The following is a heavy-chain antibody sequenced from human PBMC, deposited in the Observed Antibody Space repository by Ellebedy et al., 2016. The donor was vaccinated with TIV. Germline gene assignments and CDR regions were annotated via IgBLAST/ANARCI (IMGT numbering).Heavy chain of an antibody. CDR1: GYSFTTYW. CDR2: IYPVDSDT. Sequence: KVSCKGSGYSFTTYWIGWVRQMSGKGLEWMGIIYPVDSDTRYSPSFQGQVTISADKSISTAYLQWSSLKASDTAMYYCARVGEVAATPCSYWGQGTLVTVSS. V-gene: IGHV5-51*01. J-gene: IGHJ4*02. D-gene: IGHD2-15*01. CDR3: ARVGEVAATPCSY.